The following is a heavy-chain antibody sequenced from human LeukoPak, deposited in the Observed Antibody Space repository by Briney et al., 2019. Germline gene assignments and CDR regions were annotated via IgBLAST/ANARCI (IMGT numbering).Heavy chain of an antibody. CDR2: ISGSGGST. CDR3: AKIGSSGWYVDY. J-gene: IGHJ4*02. Sequence: PGGSLRLSCAASGSTFSSYAMSWVRQAPGKGLEGVSAISGSGGSTYYADSVKGRFTISRDNSKNTLYLQMNSLRAEDTAVYYCAKIGSSGWYVDYWGQGTLVTVSS. V-gene: IGHV3-23*01. D-gene: IGHD6-19*01. CDR1: GSTFSSYA.